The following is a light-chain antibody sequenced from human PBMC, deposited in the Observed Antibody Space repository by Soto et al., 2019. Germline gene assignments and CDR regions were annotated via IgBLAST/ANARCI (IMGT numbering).Light chain of an antibody. CDR1: SSNIGNNF. J-gene: IGLJ2*01. Sequence: QSVLTQPPSVSAAPGPKVTISCSGSSSNIGNNFVSWYQQLPGTAPKLLIYDNDMRPSGIPDRFSGSKSGTSATLGITGLQTGDEADYYCGTWDSRLSAVVFGGGTQLTVL. V-gene: IGLV1-51*01. CDR2: DND. CDR3: GTWDSRLSAVV.